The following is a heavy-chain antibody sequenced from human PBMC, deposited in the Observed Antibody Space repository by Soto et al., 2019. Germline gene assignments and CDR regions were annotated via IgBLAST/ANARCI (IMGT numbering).Heavy chain of an antibody. CDR2: MYTKERT. Sequence: PSETRSLTCTVSLGSITNYYWSWIRQPSGKGLEWIGRMYTKERTNYNLSFKSRVTMSVDTSKNQFSLKLNAVTAADTAVYYCARDDYKDGGNNWFDPWGQGTLVTVSS. CDR3: ARDDYKDGGNNWFDP. V-gene: IGHV4-4*07. J-gene: IGHJ5*02. CDR1: LGSITNYY. D-gene: IGHD3-16*01.